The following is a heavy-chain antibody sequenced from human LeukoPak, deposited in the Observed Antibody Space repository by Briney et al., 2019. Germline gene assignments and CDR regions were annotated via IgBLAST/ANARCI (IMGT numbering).Heavy chain of an antibody. CDR3: ARGRGSYYYDSSGYVY. D-gene: IGHD3-22*01. CDR1: GGSISSSSYY. CDR2: INHSGST. V-gene: IGHV4-39*07. J-gene: IGHJ4*02. Sequence: PSETLSLTCTVSGGSISSSSYYWSWIRQPPGKGLEWIGEINHSGSTNYNPSLKSRVTISVDTSKNQFSLKLSSVTAADTAVYYCARGRGSYYYDSSGYVYWGQGTLVTVSS.